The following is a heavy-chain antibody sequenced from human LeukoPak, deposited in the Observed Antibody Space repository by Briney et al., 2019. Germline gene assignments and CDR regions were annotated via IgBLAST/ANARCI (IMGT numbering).Heavy chain of an antibody. Sequence: KPSETLSLTCTVYGGSFRGYYWSWIRQPPGKGLEWIGEINHSGSTNYNPSLKSRVTISVDTSKNQFSLKLSSVTAADTAVYYCARDIRWSTTSWYYYMDVWGKGTTVTVSS. CDR1: GGSFRGYY. CDR3: ARDIRWSTTSWYYYMDV. CDR2: INHSGST. J-gene: IGHJ6*03. D-gene: IGHD2-2*01. V-gene: IGHV4-34*01.